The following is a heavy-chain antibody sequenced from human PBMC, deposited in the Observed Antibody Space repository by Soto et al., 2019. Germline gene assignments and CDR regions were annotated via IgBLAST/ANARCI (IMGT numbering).Heavy chain of an antibody. CDR3: ARDRGPATNSSPYYYYYYGMDV. CDR2: IWYDGSNK. J-gene: IGHJ6*02. V-gene: IGHV3-33*01. CDR1: GFTFSSYG. D-gene: IGHD6-25*01. Sequence: QVQLVESGGGVVQPGRSLRLSCAASGFTFSSYGMHWVRQAPGKGLEWVAVIWYDGSNKYYADSVKGRFTISRDNSKNXXYXQXNSLRAEDTAVYYCARDRGPATNSSPYYYYYYGMDVWGQGTTVTVSS.